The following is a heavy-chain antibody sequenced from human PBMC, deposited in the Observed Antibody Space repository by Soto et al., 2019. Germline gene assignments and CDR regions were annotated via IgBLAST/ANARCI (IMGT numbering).Heavy chain of an antibody. CDR3: ARDPQYTDSSGYYVSSGNFDY. CDR2: ISHSRST. J-gene: IGHJ4*02. CDR1: GGSVSSGDYS. V-gene: IGHV4-30-2*01. D-gene: IGHD3-22*01. Sequence: SETLSLTCAVSGGSVSSGDYSWSWIRQPPGKGLEWIGYISHSRSTYYSSSLKSRVTISVDRSKNQFSLRLSSVTAADTAVYYCARDPQYTDSSGYYVSSGNFDYWGQGILVTVSS.